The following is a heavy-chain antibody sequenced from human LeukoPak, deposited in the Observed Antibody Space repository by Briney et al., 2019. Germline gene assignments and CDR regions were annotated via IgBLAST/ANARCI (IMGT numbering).Heavy chain of an antibody. V-gene: IGHV7-4-1*02. CDR1: GYTFTSYA. D-gene: IGHD6-19*01. CDR2: INTNTGNP. Sequence: ASVKVSCKASGYTFTSYAMNWVRQAPGQGLEWMGWINTNTGNPTYAQGFTGRFVFSLDTSVSTAYLQISSLKAEDTAVYYCARDKHLGSGWPKLPFGYWGQGTLVTVSS. CDR3: ARDKHLGSGWPKLPFGY. J-gene: IGHJ4*02.